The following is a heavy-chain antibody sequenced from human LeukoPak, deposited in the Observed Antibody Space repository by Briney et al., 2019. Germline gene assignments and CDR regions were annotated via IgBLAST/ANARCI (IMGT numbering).Heavy chain of an antibody. CDR2: ISYDGSNK. V-gene: IGHV3-30*18. J-gene: IGHJ1*01. CDR1: GFTFSSYG. CDR3: AKVSDYGGNSEH. D-gene: IGHD4-23*01. Sequence: PGGSLRLSCAASGFTFSSYGMHWVRQAPGKGLEWVAVISYDGSNKYYADSVKGRFTISRDNSKNTLYLQTNSLRAEDTAVYYCAKVSDYGGNSEHWGQGTLVTVSS.